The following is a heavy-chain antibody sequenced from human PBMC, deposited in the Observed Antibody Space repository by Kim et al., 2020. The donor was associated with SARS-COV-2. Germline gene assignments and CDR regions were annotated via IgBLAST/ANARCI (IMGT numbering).Heavy chain of an antibody. V-gene: IGHV3-23*01. J-gene: IGHJ4*02. Sequence: GGSLRLSCAASGFTFSKYAMSWVRQAPGKGPEWVSGTSGSGGSTYYADSVKGRLTISRDNSKNTLYLQMNSLRVEDTARSYCVKDRAPQMIVVDNEGFDYWGQGAMVIVSS. D-gene: IGHD3-22*01. CDR3: VKDRAPQMIVVDNEGFDY. CDR1: GFTFSKYA. CDR2: TSGSGGST.